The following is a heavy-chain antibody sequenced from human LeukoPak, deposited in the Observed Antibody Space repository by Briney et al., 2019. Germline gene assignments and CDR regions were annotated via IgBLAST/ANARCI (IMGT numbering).Heavy chain of an antibody. V-gene: IGHV3-21*01. CDR3: ARDRPTGRSRGVVVQ. D-gene: IGHD2-15*01. Sequence: GGSLRLSCAASGFTFDTYAMTWVRQAPGKGLEWVSSISSGGTYIYYAESVRGRSTISRDNSKNFLYLQLSTLRVEDTAVYYCARDRPTGRSRGVVVQWGQGTLVTVSS. J-gene: IGHJ4*02. CDR1: GFTFDTYA. CDR2: ISSGGTYI.